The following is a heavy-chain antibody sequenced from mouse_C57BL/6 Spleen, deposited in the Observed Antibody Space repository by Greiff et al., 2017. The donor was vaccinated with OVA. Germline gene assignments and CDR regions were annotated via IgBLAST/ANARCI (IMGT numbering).Heavy chain of an antibody. CDR2: IDPSDSYT. D-gene: IGHD1-1*01. CDR1: GYTFTSYW. Sequence: QVQLQQPGAELVMPGASVKLSCKASGYTFTSYWMHWVKQRPGQGLEWIGEIDPSDSYTNYNQKFKGKSTLTVDKSSSTAYMQLSSLTSEDSAVYYCARAYYYGSSYETWFAYWGQGTLVTVSA. CDR3: ARAYYYGSSYETWFAY. V-gene: IGHV1-69*01. J-gene: IGHJ3*01.